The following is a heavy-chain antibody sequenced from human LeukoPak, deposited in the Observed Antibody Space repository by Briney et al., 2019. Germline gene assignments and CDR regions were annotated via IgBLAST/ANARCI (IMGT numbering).Heavy chain of an antibody. V-gene: IGHV4-34*01. CDR2: INHSGST. CDR3: ARGDPVAGSDY. D-gene: IGHD6-19*01. Sequence: SETLSLTCAVYGGSFSGYYWSWIRQPPGKGLEWIGEINHSGSTNYNPSLKSRVTISVDTSKNQFFLKLSSVTAADTAVYYCARGDPVAGSDYWGQGTLVTVSS. CDR1: GGSFSGYY. J-gene: IGHJ4*02.